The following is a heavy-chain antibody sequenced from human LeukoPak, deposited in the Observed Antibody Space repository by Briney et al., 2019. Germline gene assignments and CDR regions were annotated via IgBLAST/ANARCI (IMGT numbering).Heavy chain of an antibody. V-gene: IGHV3-48*03. CDR3: AREGTPYSSDY. Sequence: GGSLRLSCAASGFTFSSYEMNWVRQAPGKGLEWVSYISSSGSTIYYADSVKGRFTVSRDNAGNSLFLQMNSLRVEDTAVYYCAREGTPYSSDYWGQGTLITVSS. D-gene: IGHD3-22*01. CDR2: ISSSGSTI. CDR1: GFTFSSYE. J-gene: IGHJ4*02.